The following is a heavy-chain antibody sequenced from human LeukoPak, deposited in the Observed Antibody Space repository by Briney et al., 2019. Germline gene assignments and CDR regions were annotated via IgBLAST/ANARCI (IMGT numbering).Heavy chain of an antibody. CDR1: GFTFSSYA. J-gene: IGHJ4*02. CDR2: IASGGST. CDR3: AKRTGTGWFDY. D-gene: IGHD1-14*01. Sequence: PGGSLRLSCVASGFTFSSYAVSWVRQAPGKGLEWVSTIASGGSTYYADSVKARFTISRDNSKITLYLQLSTLRAEDTAVYFCAKRTGTGWFDYWGQGTLVTVSS. V-gene: IGHV3-23*01.